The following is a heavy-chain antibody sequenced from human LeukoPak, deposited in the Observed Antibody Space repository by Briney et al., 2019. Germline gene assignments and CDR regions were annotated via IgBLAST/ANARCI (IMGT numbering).Heavy chain of an antibody. CDR1: GFSVSNNY. J-gene: IGHJ4*02. V-gene: IGHV3-21*01. Sequence: GGSLRLSCAASGFSVSNNYMSWARQAPGKGLEWVSSISSSSSYIYYADSVKGRFTISRDNAKNSLYLQMNSLRAEDTAVYYCARDFDYYDSSGYRDYWGQGTLVTVSS. CDR2: ISSSSSYI. CDR3: ARDFDYYDSSGYRDY. D-gene: IGHD3-22*01.